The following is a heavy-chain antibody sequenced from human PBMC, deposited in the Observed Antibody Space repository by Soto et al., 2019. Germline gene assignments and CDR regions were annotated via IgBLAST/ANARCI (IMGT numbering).Heavy chain of an antibody. J-gene: IGHJ4*02. Sequence: QVQMVESGVGVVQPGRSLRLSCAASGFTFSSYAMHWVRQAPGKGLEWVAVISYDGSNKYYADSVKGRFTISRDNPKNTLYLQMNSLRAEDTAVYYCARVPSSSGRAHFDYWGQGTLVTVSS. CDR2: ISYDGSNK. CDR1: GFTFSSYA. CDR3: ARVPSSSGRAHFDY. D-gene: IGHD2-15*01. V-gene: IGHV3-30-3*01.